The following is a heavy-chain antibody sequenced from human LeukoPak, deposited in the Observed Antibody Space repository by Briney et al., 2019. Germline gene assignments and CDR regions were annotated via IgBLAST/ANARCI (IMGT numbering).Heavy chain of an antibody. V-gene: IGHV3-74*01. D-gene: IGHD2-2*01. CDR2: INSDGSST. CDR3: ARGGMDCSSTSCYRNWFDP. CDR1: GFTFSSYW. Sequence: HPGGSLRLSCAASGFTFSSYWMHWVRQAPGKGLVWVSRINSDGSSTSYADSVKGRFTISRDNAKNTLYLQMNSLRAEDTAVYYCARGGMDCSSTSCYRNWFDPWGQGTLVTVSS. J-gene: IGHJ5*02.